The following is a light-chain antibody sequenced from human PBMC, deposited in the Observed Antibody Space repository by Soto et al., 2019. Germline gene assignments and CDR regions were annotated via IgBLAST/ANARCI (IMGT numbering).Light chain of an antibody. V-gene: IGKV3-15*01. Sequence: EVVMTQSPGSLSVSPGERAPLSCRASQSVTSNVAWYQQKPGQAPRLLIYRASARATGVPARFSGSGSGTEFTLTISSLQSEDFAVYYCQQYNNWPRTFGQGTKVDIK. CDR3: QQYNNWPRT. CDR2: RAS. J-gene: IGKJ1*01. CDR1: QSVTSN.